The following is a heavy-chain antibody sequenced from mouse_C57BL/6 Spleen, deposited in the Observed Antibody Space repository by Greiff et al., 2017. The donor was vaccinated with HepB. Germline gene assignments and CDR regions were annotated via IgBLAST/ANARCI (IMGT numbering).Heavy chain of an antibody. Sequence: LVESGAELVRPGASVKLSCKASGYTFTDSYINWVKQRPGKGLEWIARIYPGSGNTYYNEKFKGKATLTAVKSPSTAYMQLSSLTSEDSAVYFCARLDSSGFYFDYCGQGTTLTVSS. D-gene: IGHD3-2*02. V-gene: IGHV1-76*01. CDR1: GYTFTDSY. J-gene: IGHJ2*01. CDR2: IYPGSGNT. CDR3: ARLDSSGFYFDY.